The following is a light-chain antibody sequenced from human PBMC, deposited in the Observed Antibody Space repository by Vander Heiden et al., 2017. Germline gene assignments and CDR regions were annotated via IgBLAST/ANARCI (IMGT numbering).Light chain of an antibody. V-gene: IGKV4-1*01. CDR1: QSVLSTSNNKSY. CDR3: QQYVGSPWT. CDR2: WAS. Sequence: IVLIQSPHTLPWAHGERATINGKSSQSVLSTSNNKSYLAWYQHKPGEPPTLLIHWASTRELGVSDRFTGSGSGTDFTLTISSLQAADVAVYYCQQYVGSPWTFGQGTKVEIK. J-gene: IGKJ1*01.